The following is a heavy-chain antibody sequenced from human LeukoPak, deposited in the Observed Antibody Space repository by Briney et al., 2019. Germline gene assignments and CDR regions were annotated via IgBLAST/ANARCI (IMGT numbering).Heavy chain of an antibody. V-gene: IGHV4-39*01. CDR1: GDSIRTNNYF. Sequence: SETLSLTCSVSGDSIRTNNYFWGWIRQPPGMGLEWIGSISYNGITYYNPSLKSRASVSVDTSKNQFSLNLNSVTAADTAIYYCARRPGHTWDMGNWFDPWGQGTLVAVSS. CDR3: ARRPGHTWDMGNWFDP. D-gene: IGHD1-26*01. J-gene: IGHJ5*02. CDR2: ISYNGIT.